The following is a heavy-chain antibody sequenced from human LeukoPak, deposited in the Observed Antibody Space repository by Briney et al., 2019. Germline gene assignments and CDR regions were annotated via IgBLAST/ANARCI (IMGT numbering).Heavy chain of an antibody. CDR1: GFSVSNNY. J-gene: IGHJ4*02. V-gene: IGHV3-53*01. D-gene: IGHD6-13*01. CDR3: ARDAAAQQLVHYFDY. CDR2: IYPGGST. Sequence: PGGSLRLSCAASGFSVSNNYMSWVRQAPGKGLEWVSLIYPGGSTYYADSVKGRFTISRDNAKNTLYLRMNSLRPEDTAVYYCARDAAAQQLVHYFDYWGQGTLVTVSS.